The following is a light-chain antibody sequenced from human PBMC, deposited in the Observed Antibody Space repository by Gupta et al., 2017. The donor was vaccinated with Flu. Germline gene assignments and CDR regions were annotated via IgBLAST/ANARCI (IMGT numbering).Light chain of an antibody. V-gene: IGKV3-11*01. Sequence: EIVLTQSPAILSLSPGERATLSCRASQTISKYLAWYQQKFGQAPRLLIYDASNRATGIPARFSGSGSGTEFSLTISSLEPEDSAVYYCQQRLDWPLTFGQGTKLEIK. CDR1: QTISKY. CDR3: QQRLDWPLT. CDR2: DAS. J-gene: IGKJ2*01.